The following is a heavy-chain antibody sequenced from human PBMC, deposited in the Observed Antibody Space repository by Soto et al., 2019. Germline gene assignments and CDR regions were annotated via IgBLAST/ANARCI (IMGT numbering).Heavy chain of an antibody. CDR2: IIPIFGTA. CDR1: GGTFSSYA. Sequence: QVQLVQSGAEVKKPGSSVKVSCRASGGTFSSYAISWVRQAPGQGLEWMGGIIPIFGTANYAQKFQGRVTITADEYTSTAYMELSSLRSEDTAVYYCASGLEVITYGNFDYWGQGTLVTVSS. CDR3: ASGLEVITYGNFDY. V-gene: IGHV1-69*01. D-gene: IGHD3-22*01. J-gene: IGHJ4*02.